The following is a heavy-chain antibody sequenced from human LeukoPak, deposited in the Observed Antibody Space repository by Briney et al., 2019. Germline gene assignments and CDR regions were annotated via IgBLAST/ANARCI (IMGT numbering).Heavy chain of an antibody. J-gene: IGHJ4*02. V-gene: IGHV3-21*01. CDR2: ISSSSSYI. CDR3: ATDPRREINY. CDR1: GFTFSSYS. D-gene: IGHD5-24*01. Sequence: PGGSLRLSCAASGFTFSSYSMIWVRQAPGHGLEWVSSISSSSSYIYYADSVKGRFTISRDNAKNSLYLQMNSLRAEDTAVYYCATDPRREINYWGQGTLVTVSS.